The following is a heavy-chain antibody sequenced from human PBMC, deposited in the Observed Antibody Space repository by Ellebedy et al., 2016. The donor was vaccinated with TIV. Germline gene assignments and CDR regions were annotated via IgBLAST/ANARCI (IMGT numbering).Heavy chain of an antibody. J-gene: IGHJ6*02. Sequence: SVKVSCKASGGTFNSYAISWVRQAPGQGIEWMGGIIPMFGTASYAQKFQGRVTLTADAFTSTGYVELSSLTSEDTAVYYCARGTGYHPSSGMDVWGQGTTVTVSS. CDR3: ARGTGYHPSSGMDV. CDR2: IIPMFGTA. CDR1: GGTFNSYA. D-gene: IGHD3-9*01. V-gene: IGHV1-69*13.